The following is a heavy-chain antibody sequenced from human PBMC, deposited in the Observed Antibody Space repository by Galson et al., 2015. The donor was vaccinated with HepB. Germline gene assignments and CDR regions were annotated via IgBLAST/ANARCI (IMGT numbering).Heavy chain of an antibody. J-gene: IGHJ4*02. CDR2: IYPGDSDT. Sequence: QSGAEVKKPRESLKISCKGSGYSFTSYWIGWVRQMPGKGLEWMGIIYPGDSDTRYSPSFQGQVTISADKSTSTAYLQWSSLKASDTAMYYCARLRCGGDCYMVFDYWGQGTLVTVSS. D-gene: IGHD2-21*02. CDR1: GYSFTSYW. V-gene: IGHV5-51*01. CDR3: ARLRCGGDCYMVFDY.